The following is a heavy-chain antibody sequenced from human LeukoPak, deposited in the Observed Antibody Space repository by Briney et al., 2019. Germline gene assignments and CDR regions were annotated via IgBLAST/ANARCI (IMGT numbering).Heavy chain of an antibody. CDR1: GFTFSNYA. V-gene: IGHV3-23*01. CDR2: ISDSGGST. Sequence: PGGSLRLSCAASGFTFSNYAMSWVRQAPGRGLEWVSTISDSGGSTYYADSVKVRFTISRDNSKNTLYLQMDSLRAEDTAIHYCAKVPYSNYGAGRPPFMDVWGQGTTVAVSS. J-gene: IGHJ6*02. D-gene: IGHD3-10*01. CDR3: AKVPYSNYGAGRPPFMDV.